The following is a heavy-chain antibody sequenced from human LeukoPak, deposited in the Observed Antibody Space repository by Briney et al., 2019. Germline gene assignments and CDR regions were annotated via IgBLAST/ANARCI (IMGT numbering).Heavy chain of an antibody. Sequence: PGGSLRLSCAASGFTFSDYYMSWIRQAPGKGLEWVSYISSSGSTIYYADSVKGRFTISRDNAKSSLYLQMNSLRAEDTAVYYCASRRAYCSSTSCFNWFDPWGQGTLVTVSS. V-gene: IGHV3-11*01. CDR1: GFTFSDYY. CDR3: ASRRAYCSSTSCFNWFDP. CDR2: ISSSGSTI. J-gene: IGHJ5*02. D-gene: IGHD2-2*01.